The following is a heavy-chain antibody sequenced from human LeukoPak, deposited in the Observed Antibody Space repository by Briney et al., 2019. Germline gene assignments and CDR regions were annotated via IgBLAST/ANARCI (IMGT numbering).Heavy chain of an antibody. CDR1: GFTVNSNY. J-gene: IGHJ6*02. Sequence: GGSLRPSCAASGFTVNSNYMTWVRQAPGKGLEWVSVIYSGGTTYYAASVKGRFTISRDNSKNTLDLQMNSLRAEDTAVYYCARVGVVVTPYGMDVWGQGTTVTVSS. V-gene: IGHV3-53*01. CDR3: ARVGVVVTPYGMDV. D-gene: IGHD3-22*01. CDR2: IYSGGTT.